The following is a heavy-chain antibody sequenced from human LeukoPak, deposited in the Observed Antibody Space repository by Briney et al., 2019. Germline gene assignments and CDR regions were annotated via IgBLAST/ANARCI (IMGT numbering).Heavy chain of an antibody. CDR2: MNPNSGNT. D-gene: IGHD3-16*02. CDR1: GYTFTSYD. CDR3: ARAPSGGYVWGSYRVDV. Sequence: GASVKVSCKASGYTFTSYDINWVRQATGQGLEWMGWMNPNSGNTGYAQKFQGRVTMTRNTSISTAYMELSSLRSEDTAVYYCARAPSGGYVWGSYRVDVWGKGTTVTVSS. J-gene: IGHJ6*04. V-gene: IGHV1-8*01.